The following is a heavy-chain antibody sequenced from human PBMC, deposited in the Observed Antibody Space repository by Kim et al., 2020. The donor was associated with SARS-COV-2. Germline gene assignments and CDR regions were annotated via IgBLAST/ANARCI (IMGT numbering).Heavy chain of an antibody. V-gene: IGHV3-48*03. J-gene: IGHJ4*02. D-gene: IGHD3-10*01. Sequence: NVDSSKGRLTLSRDNANTSLYLQMNSLRTEDTAIYYCAALDSVQVPGGIWGQGTLVTVSS. CDR3: AALDSVQVPGGI.